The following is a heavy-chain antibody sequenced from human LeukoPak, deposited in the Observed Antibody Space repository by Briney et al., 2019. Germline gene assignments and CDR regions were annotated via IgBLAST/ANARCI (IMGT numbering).Heavy chain of an antibody. CDR1: GFTFSSYG. J-gene: IGHJ4*02. Sequence: PGRSLRLSCAASGFTFSSYGMHWGRQAPGKGLEWVALIWYDGSNKYYADSVKGRLTISRDNSKNTLYLQMNSPRAEDTAVYYCAREGPRGNSQFDYWGQGTLVTVSS. CDR2: IWYDGSNK. V-gene: IGHV3-33*01. CDR3: AREGPRGNSQFDY. D-gene: IGHD2/OR15-2a*01.